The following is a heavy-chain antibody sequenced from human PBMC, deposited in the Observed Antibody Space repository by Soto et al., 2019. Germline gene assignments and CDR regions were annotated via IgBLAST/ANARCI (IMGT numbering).Heavy chain of an antibody. CDR3: ARDGGYSDFYYYYGMDV. J-gene: IGHJ6*02. CDR1: GGTFSSYA. V-gene: IGHV1-69*01. D-gene: IGHD5-18*01. Sequence: QVQLVQSGAEVKKPGSSVKVSCKASGGTFSSYAISWVRQAPGQGIEWMGGIIPIFGTANYAQKFQGRVTITADESTSTAYMGRSSLRSEDTAVYYCARDGGYSDFYYYYGMDVWGQGTTVTDSS. CDR2: IIPIFGTA.